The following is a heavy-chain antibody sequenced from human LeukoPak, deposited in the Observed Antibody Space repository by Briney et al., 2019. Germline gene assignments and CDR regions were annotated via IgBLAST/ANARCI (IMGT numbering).Heavy chain of an antibody. CDR1: GFTFDDYG. CDR3: ASLVVVAATLFLNWYFDL. Sequence: GGSLRLSCAASGFTFDDYGMSWVRQAPGKGLEWVSGINWNGGSTGYADSVKGRFTISRDNAKNSLYLQMNSLRAEDTALYHCASLVVVAATLFLNWYFDLWGRGTLVTVSS. V-gene: IGHV3-20*01. D-gene: IGHD2-15*01. CDR2: INWNGGST. J-gene: IGHJ2*01.